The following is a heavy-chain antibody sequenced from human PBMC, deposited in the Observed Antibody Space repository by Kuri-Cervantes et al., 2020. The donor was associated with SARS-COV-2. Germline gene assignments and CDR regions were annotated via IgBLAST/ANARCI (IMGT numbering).Heavy chain of an antibody. CDR3: ARSYFYDSSGYIMDY. J-gene: IGHJ4*02. Sequence: AAVLDFCNTSGYTFTAYYVHWVRQAPGQGLEWMGRIHPNDGATNSAQKFQGRVTMTRDTSISTAYMELSRVRSDDTAVYYCARSYFYDSSGYIMDYWGQGTLVTVSS. CDR1: GYTFTAYY. D-gene: IGHD3-22*01. CDR2: IHPNDGAT. V-gene: IGHV1-2*06.